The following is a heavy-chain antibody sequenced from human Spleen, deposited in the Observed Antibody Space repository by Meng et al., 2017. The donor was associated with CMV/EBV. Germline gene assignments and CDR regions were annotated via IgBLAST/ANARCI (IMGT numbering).Heavy chain of an antibody. V-gene: IGHV3-7*01. D-gene: IGHD6-19*01. CDR2: IRQDGSEK. J-gene: IGHJ4*02. CDR1: EFTFSDFW. CDR3: ARRGVIALAGTFDY. Sequence: GESLKISCVASEFTFSDFWMSWVRQAPGKGLEWVANIRQDGSEKYHADSVKGRFTISRDNAMNSLYLQMKSLRAEDTAVYYCARRGVIALAGTFDYWGQGSLVTVSS.